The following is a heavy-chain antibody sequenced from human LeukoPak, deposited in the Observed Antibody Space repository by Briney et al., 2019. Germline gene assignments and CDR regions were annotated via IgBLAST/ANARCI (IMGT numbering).Heavy chain of an antibody. CDR2: ISYDGSNK. J-gene: IGHJ4*02. V-gene: IGHV3-30*18. D-gene: IGHD6-19*01. CDR1: GFTFSSYG. CDR3: AKGYSSGWLFDY. Sequence: GGSLRHSCAASGFTFSSYGMHWVGQAAGKGLAGVAVISYDGSNKDYADSVKGRFTISRDNSKNTLYLQMNSLRAEDTAVYYCAKGYSSGWLFDYWGQGTLVTVSS.